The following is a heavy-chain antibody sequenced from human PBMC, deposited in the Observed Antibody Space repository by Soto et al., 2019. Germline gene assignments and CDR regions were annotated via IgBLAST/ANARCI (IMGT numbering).Heavy chain of an antibody. CDR2: ISYDGSNK. CDR3: ARVQWRVLNDAFDI. J-gene: IGHJ3*02. D-gene: IGHD6-19*01. V-gene: IGHV3-30-3*01. CDR1: GFTFSSYA. Sequence: LRLSCAASGFTFSSYAMHWVRQAPGKGLEWVAVISYDGSNKYYADSVKGRFTISRDNSKNTLYLQMNSLRAEDTAVYYCARVQWRVLNDAFDIWGQGTMVTVSS.